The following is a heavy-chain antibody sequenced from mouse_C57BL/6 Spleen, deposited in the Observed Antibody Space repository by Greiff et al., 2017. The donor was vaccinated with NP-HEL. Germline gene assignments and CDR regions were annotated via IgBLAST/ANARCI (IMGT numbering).Heavy chain of an antibody. CDR3: AREDYYGSSYEYFDV. V-gene: IGHV1-61*01. CDR1: GYTFTSYW. D-gene: IGHD1-1*01. CDR2: IYPSDSET. Sequence: QVQLQQPGAELVRPGSSVKLSCKASGYTFTSYWMDWVKQRPGQGLEWIGNIYPSDSETHYKQKFKDKATLTVDKSSSTAYMQLSSLTSEDSAVYNCAREDYYGSSYEYFDVWGTGTTVTVSS. J-gene: IGHJ1*03.